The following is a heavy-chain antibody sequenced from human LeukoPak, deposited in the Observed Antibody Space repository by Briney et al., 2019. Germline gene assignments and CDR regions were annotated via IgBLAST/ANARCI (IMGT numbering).Heavy chain of an antibody. CDR1: GGSISSYY. CDR2: IYYSGST. Sequence: SETLSLTCTVSGGSISSYYWSWIRQPPGKGLEWIGYIYYSGSTNYNPSLKSRVTISVDTSKNQFSLKLSSVTAADAAVYYCARHSSGYYSIWYFDLWGRGTLVTVSS. CDR3: ARHSSGYYSIWYFDL. V-gene: IGHV4-59*08. D-gene: IGHD3-22*01. J-gene: IGHJ2*01.